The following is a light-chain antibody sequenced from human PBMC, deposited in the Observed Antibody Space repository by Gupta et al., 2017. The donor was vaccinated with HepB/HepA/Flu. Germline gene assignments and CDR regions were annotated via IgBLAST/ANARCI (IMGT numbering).Light chain of an antibody. CDR3: QQSYGTPT. CDR2: AAV. Sequence: DIQMTQSPSSLSASVGDRVTITCRASQSISSYLNWYQQKPGKAPKLLIYAAVSLQIGVPSRFSGSGSEADFTLTITSLQPEDFATYYWQQSYGTPTFGQGTKVEIK. V-gene: IGKV1-39*01. CDR1: QSISSY. J-gene: IGKJ1*01.